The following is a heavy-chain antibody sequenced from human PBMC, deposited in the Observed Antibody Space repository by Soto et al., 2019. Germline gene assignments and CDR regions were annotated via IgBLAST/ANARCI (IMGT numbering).Heavy chain of an antibody. V-gene: IGHV4-39*01. CDR3: ARQFVSGSYYY. Sequence: SETQSLTCPVSGYYLGSYSYYYAWLRQPPGKGLEWIATIYYSGTTFYNPSLKSRVTISLDTSENQFSLQVVSVTAADTAVYYCARQFVSGSYYYWGQGTLVTVSS. D-gene: IGHD1-26*01. CDR1: GYYLGSYSYY. J-gene: IGHJ4*02. CDR2: IYYSGTT.